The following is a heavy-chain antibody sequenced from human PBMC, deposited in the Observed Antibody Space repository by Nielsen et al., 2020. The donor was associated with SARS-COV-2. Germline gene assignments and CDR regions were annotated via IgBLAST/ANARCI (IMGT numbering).Heavy chain of an antibody. CDR1: GFTFSSYD. CDR2: IGTAGDT. D-gene: IGHD5-18*01. CDR3: ARGVGSGGDYGYPYYYGMDV. J-gene: IGHJ6*02. V-gene: IGHV3-13*04. Sequence: GESLKISCAASGFTFSSYDMHWVRQAPGKGLEWVSAIGTAGDTYYPGSVKGRFTISRENAKNSLYLQMNSLRAGDTAVYYCARGVGSGGDYGYPYYYGMDVWGQGTTVTVSS.